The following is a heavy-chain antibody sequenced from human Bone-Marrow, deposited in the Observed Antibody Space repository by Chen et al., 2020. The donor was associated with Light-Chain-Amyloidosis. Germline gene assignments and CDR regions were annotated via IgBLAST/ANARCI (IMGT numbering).Heavy chain of an antibody. Sequence: VQLVESGGGVVQPGGSLRLSCLASGFTFNRHGMHWVRQAPGKGLEYVSAITENGGTTYYANSVKGRFTISRDNSKNTLYLQMGSLRVEDMAVYYCARDTLGTDWYFDLWGRGTLVTVSS. CDR2: ITENGGTT. CDR3: ARDTLGTDWYFDL. D-gene: IGHD1-26*01. CDR1: GFTFNRHG. J-gene: IGHJ2*01. V-gene: IGHV3-64*01.